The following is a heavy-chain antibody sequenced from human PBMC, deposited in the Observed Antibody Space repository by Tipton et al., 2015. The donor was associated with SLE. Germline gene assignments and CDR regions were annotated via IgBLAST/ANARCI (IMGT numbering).Heavy chain of an antibody. J-gene: IGHJ4*02. CDR2: ISWDGGST. CDR1: GFTFDDYA. D-gene: IGHD3-22*01. Sequence: SLRLSCAASGFTFDDYAMHWVRQAPGKGLEWVFLISWDGGSTYYADSVKGRFTISRDNSKNSLYLQMNSLRAEDTALYYCAKGYDSSGYSRFDYWGQGTLVTVSS. V-gene: IGHV3-43D*04. CDR3: AKGYDSSGYSRFDY.